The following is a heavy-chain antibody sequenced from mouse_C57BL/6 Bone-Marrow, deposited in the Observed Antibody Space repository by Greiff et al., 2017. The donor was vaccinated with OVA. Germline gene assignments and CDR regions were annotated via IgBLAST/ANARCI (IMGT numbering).Heavy chain of an antibody. D-gene: IGHD2-4*01. J-gene: IGHJ4*01. CDR3: ARDRDYDDRYAMDY. CDR2: ISDGGSYT. Sequence: EVQLVESGGGLVKPGGSLKLSCAASGFNFSSYSMSWVRQTPEQSLEWVGTISDGGSYTYYPANLKGRFTISRDNAKNNLYLQMSHLKSEDTAMYYCARDRDYDDRYAMDYWDQGTSVTVSS. CDR1: GFNFSSYS. V-gene: IGHV5-4*01.